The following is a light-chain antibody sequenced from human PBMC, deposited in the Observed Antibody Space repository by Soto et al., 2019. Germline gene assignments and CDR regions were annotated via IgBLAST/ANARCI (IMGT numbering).Light chain of an antibody. V-gene: IGKV1-5*03. CDR2: KAS. J-gene: IGKJ4*01. CDR1: QSISTW. CDR3: QQYNTYPLT. Sequence: DIQMTQSPSTLSASVGDRVTITCRASQSISTWLAWYQQKPGKAPKLLISKASSLESGVPSRFSGSGSGTEFTLTISSLQPDDFATYYCQQYNTYPLTFGGGTTVEIK.